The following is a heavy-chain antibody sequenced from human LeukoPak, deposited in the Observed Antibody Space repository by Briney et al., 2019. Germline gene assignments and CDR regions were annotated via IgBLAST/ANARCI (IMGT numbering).Heavy chain of an antibody. J-gene: IGHJ4*02. Sequence: GASVKVSCKASGYTFTSYYMRWVRQAPGQGLEWMGIINPSGGSTSYAQKFQGRVTMTRDMSTSTVYMELSSLRSEDTAVYYCAREATTSYFDYWGQGTLVTVSS. CDR1: GYTFTSYY. CDR2: INPSGGST. V-gene: IGHV1-46*01. CDR3: AREATTSYFDY. D-gene: IGHD1-26*01.